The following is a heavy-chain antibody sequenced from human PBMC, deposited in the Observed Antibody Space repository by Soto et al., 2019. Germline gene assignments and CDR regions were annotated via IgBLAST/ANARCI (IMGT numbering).Heavy chain of an antibody. J-gene: IGHJ5*02. V-gene: IGHV3-23*01. CDR1: GFTFRAYA. CDR3: AKDRQLEPQGMFDP. Sequence: SLRFSCAASGFTFRAYAMIWARQAPGRGLEWVSGLYGTGGGIFYADSVKGRFTISRDNSKNTLYLQMNSLRAEDTAVYYCAKDRQLEPQGMFDPWGQGTLVTVSS. D-gene: IGHD1-1*01. CDR2: LYGTGGGI.